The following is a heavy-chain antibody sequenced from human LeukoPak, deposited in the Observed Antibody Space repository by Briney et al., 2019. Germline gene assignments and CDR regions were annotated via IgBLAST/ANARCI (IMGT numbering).Heavy chain of an antibody. J-gene: IGHJ6*03. Sequence: SQTLSLTCTVFGGSISSGTYYWTWIRQPAGKGLEWIGRVSSSGTTNYNPYNPSLKSRVTISVDTSKNQFSLELSSVTAADTAVYYCARGDYYYYMDVWGTGTTVTVSS. CDR1: GGSISSGTYY. CDR2: VSSSGTT. CDR3: ARGDYYYYMDV. V-gene: IGHV4-61*02.